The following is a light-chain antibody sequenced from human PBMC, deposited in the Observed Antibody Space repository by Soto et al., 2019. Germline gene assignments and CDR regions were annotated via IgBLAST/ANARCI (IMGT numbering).Light chain of an antibody. J-gene: IGKJ3*01. Sequence: EIVMTQSPATLSVSPGERATLSCRASQSISSNLAWYQQKPGQAPRLLMYGVSTRATGLSARFSGSGSGTEFTLTISNLQSEDFAVYYCQQYNNWPPFTFGPGTKVDLK. V-gene: IGKV3-15*01. CDR2: GVS. CDR3: QQYNNWPPFT. CDR1: QSISSN.